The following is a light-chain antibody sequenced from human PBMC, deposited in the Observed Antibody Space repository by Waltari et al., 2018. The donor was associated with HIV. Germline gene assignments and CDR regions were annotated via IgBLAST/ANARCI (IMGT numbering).Light chain of an antibody. J-gene: IGKJ1*01. CDR1: QSASAYC. V-gene: IGKV3-20*01. Sequence: EIVLTQSPGPLPLSPGDRATLSYRASQSASAYCLAWYPQRPGQAPRLLVHGASRRATDVPYRFSSRTSGTDFILTISRLEPEDFAVYYCQQCATSAWTFGQGTTV. CDR3: QQCATSAWT. CDR2: GAS.